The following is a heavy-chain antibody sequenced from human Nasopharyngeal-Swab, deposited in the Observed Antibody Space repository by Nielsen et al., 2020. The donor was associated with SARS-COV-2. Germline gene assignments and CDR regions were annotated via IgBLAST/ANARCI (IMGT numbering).Heavy chain of an antibody. D-gene: IGHD2-15*01. CDR1: GYSFTSYW. CDR3: ARRAYCSGGSCYSPYYYYMDV. J-gene: IGHJ6*03. V-gene: IGHV5-10-1*01. Sequence: GGSLRLSCKGSGYSFTSYWISWVRQMPGKGLEWMGRIDPSDSYTNYSPSFRGHVTISADKSISTAYLQWSSLKASDTAMYYCARRAYCSGGSCYSPYYYYMDVWGKGTTVTVSS. CDR2: IDPSDSYT.